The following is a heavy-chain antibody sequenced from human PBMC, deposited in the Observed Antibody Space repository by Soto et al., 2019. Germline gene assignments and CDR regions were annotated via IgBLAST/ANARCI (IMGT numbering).Heavy chain of an antibody. D-gene: IGHD3-9*01. J-gene: IGHJ4*02. Sequence: PSETLSLTCTVSGGSISSGGYYRSWIRQHPGKGLEWIGYIFNSGTTYYNPSLKNRVTISVDTSKNQFSLKLSSVTAADTAVYYCARVEYYDILTGYNFDYWGQGTLVTVS. CDR1: GGSISSGGYY. CDR3: ARVEYYDILTGYNFDY. V-gene: IGHV4-31*03. CDR2: IFNSGTT.